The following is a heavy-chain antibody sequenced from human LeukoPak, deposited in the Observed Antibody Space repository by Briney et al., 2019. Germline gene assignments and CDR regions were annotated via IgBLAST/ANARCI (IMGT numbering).Heavy chain of an antibody. CDR3: AKDGVYCSSTSCYIRGYYYYMDV. CDR1: GFTFSSYG. D-gene: IGHD2-2*02. CDR2: IRYDGSNK. V-gene: IGHV3-30*02. J-gene: IGHJ6*03. Sequence: GGSLRLSCAASGFTFSSYGMHWVRQAPGKGLEWVAFIRYDGSNKYYADSVKGRFTIPRDNSKNTLYLQMNSLRAEDTAVYYCAKDGVYCSSTSCYIRGYYYYMDVWGKGTTVTVSS.